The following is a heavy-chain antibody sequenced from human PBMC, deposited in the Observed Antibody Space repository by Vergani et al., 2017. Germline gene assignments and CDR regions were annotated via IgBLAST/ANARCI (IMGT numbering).Heavy chain of an antibody. CDR1: GGSISSGGYS. J-gene: IGHJ5*02. CDR3: ARGRYYGSGSASGFDP. Sequence: QLQLQESGSGLVKPSQTLSLTCAVSGGSISSGGYSWSWIRQPPGKGLEWIGYIYHSGSTYYNPSLKSRVTISVARSKNQFSLKLSSVTAADTAVYYCARGRYYGSGSASGFDPWGQGTLVTVSS. D-gene: IGHD3-10*01. CDR2: IYHSGST. V-gene: IGHV4-30-2*01.